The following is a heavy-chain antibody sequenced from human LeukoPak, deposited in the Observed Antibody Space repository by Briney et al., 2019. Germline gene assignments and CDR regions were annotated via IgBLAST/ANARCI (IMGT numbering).Heavy chain of an antibody. CDR2: ISYDGSNK. V-gene: IGHV3-30*18. D-gene: IGHD2-21*01. Sequence: PGGSLRLSCAASGFTFSRYGMHWVRQAPGKGLEWVAVISYDGSNKYYADSVKGRFTISRDNSKNTLYLQMNSLRAEDTAVYYCAKVWFKHVEGAFDIWGQGTMVTVSS. CDR3: AKVWFKHVEGAFDI. CDR1: GFTFSRYG. J-gene: IGHJ3*02.